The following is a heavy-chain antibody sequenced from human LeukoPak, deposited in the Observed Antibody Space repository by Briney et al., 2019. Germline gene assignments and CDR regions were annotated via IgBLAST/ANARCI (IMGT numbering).Heavy chain of an antibody. V-gene: IGHV3-11*01. Sequence: GGSLRLSCAASGFTFSDYYMSWIRQAPGKGLEWVSYISSSGSTIYYADSVKGRFTISRDNAKNSLYLQMNSLRAEDTAVYYCLVDTAMVTGNWFEPWGQGTLVTVSS. J-gene: IGHJ5*02. D-gene: IGHD5-18*01. CDR3: LVDTAMVTGNWFEP. CDR2: ISSSGSTI. CDR1: GFTFSDYY.